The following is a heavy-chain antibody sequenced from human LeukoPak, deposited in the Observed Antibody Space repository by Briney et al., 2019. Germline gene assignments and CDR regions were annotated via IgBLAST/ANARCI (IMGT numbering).Heavy chain of an antibody. D-gene: IGHD5-12*01. CDR3: ASENIVTTSGALFDY. Sequence: PGGSLRLSCAASGFTSSRHAMNWVRQAPGEGLEWVSSITSSGSYRYHSDSVKGRFTISRDNAKNSLYLQMNSLRVEDTAVYYCASENIVTTSGALFDYWGQGTLVTVSS. CDR2: ITSSGSYR. V-gene: IGHV3-21*01. J-gene: IGHJ4*02. CDR1: GFTSSRHA.